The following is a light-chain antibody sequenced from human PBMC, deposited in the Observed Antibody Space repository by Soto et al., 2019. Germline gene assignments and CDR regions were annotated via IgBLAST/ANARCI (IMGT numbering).Light chain of an antibody. CDR1: QGISSY. CDR3: QQLNSYGVT. V-gene: IGKV1-9*01. Sequence: DIQLTQSPSFLSASVGDRVTITCRASQGISSYLAWYQQKPGKAPKLLIYAASTLQSGVPSRFSGSGSGTEFTRTISSLQPEDFATYYCQQLNSYGVTFGPGTKVDIK. J-gene: IGKJ3*01. CDR2: AAS.